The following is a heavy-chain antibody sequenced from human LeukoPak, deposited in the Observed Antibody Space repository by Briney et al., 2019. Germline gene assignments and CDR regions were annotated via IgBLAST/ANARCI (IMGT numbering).Heavy chain of an antibody. D-gene: IGHD2-2*01. CDR1: GGSISSGSYY. CDR2: IYTSGST. V-gene: IGHV4-61*02. J-gene: IGHJ2*01. CDR3: ARQRRYCSSTSCYPRYFDL. Sequence: PSQTLSLTCTVSGGSISSGSYYWSWIRQPAGKGLEWIGRIYTSGSTNYNPSLKSRVTISVDTSKNQFSLKLSSVTAADTAVYYCARQRRYCSSTSCYPRYFDLWGRGTLVTVSS.